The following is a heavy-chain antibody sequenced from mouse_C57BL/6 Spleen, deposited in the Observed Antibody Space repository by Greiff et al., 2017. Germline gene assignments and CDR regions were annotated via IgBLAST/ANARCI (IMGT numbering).Heavy chain of an antibody. Sequence: VQLQQPGAELVRPGSSVKLSCKASGYTFTSYWMHWVKQRPIQGLEWIGNIDPSDSETHYNQKFKDKATLTVDKSSSTAYMQLSSLTSEDAAVYDWARDTFTGTLDYWGQGTTLTVSS. J-gene: IGHJ2*01. CDR2: IDPSDSET. CDR3: ARDTFTGTLDY. V-gene: IGHV1-52*01. D-gene: IGHD4-1*01. CDR1: GYTFTSYW.